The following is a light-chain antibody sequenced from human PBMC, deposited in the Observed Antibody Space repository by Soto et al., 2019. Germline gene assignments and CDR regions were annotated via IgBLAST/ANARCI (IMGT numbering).Light chain of an antibody. CDR2: GAS. V-gene: IGKV3-20*01. CDR1: QSVCSRC. CDR3: QHYGTTPWT. Sequence: ETVLTQSPGTLSLSPGERVTLSCRASQSVCSRCFAWYQQKPGQSPRLLIYGASTRATGIPDRFSGNGSGTDFTLTISRLEPEDFAVYYCQHYGTTPWTFGQGTKVGIK. J-gene: IGKJ1*01.